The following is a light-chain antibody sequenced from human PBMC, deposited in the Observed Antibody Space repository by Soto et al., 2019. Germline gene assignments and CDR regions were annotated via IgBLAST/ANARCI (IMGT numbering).Light chain of an antibody. CDR3: CSYAGSSTLV. CDR2: EGS. Sequence: QSALTQPASVSGSPGQSITISCTGTSSDVGSYNLVSWYQQHPGKAPKLMIYEGSKRPSGVSNRFSGSKSGNTASLTISGXXAEDEADYYCCSYAGSSTLVFGGGTKLTVL. CDR1: SSDVGSYNL. J-gene: IGLJ2*01. V-gene: IGLV2-23*01.